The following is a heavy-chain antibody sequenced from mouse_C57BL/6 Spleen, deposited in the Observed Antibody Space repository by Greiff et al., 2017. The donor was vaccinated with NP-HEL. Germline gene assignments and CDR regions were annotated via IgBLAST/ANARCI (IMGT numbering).Heavy chain of an antibody. CDR2: IYPGDGDT. Sequence: QVHVKQSGAELVKPGASVKISCKASGYAFSSYWMNWVKQRPGKGLEWIGQIYPGDGDTNYNGKFKGKATLTADKSSSTAYMQLSSLTSEDSAVYFCARTDWDGFAYWGQGTLVTVSA. D-gene: IGHD4-1*01. CDR3: ARTDWDGFAY. V-gene: IGHV1-80*01. CDR1: GYAFSSYW. J-gene: IGHJ3*01.